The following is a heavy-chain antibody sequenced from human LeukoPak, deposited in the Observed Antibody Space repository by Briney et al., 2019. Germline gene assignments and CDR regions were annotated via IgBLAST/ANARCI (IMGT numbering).Heavy chain of an antibody. CDR3: PRDRVPAAILAYYYYCYDMDV. CDR1: GFTFSSSW. J-gene: IGHJ6*02. Sequence: GGSLRLSCAASGFTFSSSWMHWVRQAPGKGLEWVSRINSDGSPTNYADSVKDRFTISRDNAKNSLYLQMNSLRAEDTAVYYCPRDRVPAAILAYYYYCYDMDVWGQGTTVTVSS. D-gene: IGHD2-2*01. CDR2: INSDGSPT. V-gene: IGHV3-74*01.